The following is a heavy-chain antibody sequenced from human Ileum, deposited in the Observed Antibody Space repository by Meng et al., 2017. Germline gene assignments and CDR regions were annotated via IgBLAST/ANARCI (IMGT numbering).Heavy chain of an antibody. Sequence: QVRSRQWGAGLLKPSETLSLTCAVYGGSFSGYYWSWIRQPPGKGLEWIGEINHSGSTNYNPSLKSRVTISVDTSKNQFSLKLSSVTAADTAVYYCSRTSYYDNSGYYPGWGQGTLVTVSS. CDR3: SRTSYYDNSGYYPG. V-gene: IGHV4-34*01. J-gene: IGHJ4*02. CDR1: GGSFSGYY. D-gene: IGHD3-22*01. CDR2: INHSGST.